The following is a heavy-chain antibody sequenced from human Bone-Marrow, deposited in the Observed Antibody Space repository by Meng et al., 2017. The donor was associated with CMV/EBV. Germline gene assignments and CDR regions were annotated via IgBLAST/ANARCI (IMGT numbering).Heavy chain of an antibody. CDR2: INHSGST. CDR3: ARNSLLPAAITYYYYGMDV. D-gene: IGHD2-2*01. J-gene: IGHJ6*02. V-gene: IGHV4-34*01. Sequence: SETLSLTCAVYGGSFSGYYWSWIRQPPGKGLEWIGEINHSGSTNYNPSLKSRVTISVDTSKNQFSLKLSSVTAADTAVYYCARNSLLPAAITYYYYGMDVWGQGNTVTFSS. CDR1: GGSFSGYY.